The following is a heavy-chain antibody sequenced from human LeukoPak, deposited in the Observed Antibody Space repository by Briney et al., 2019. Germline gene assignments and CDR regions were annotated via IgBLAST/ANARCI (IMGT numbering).Heavy chain of an antibody. Sequence: SQTLSLTCAVSGGSISSGGYSWSWIRQPPGKGLEWIGYIYHSGSTYYNPSLKSRVTISVDRSKNQFSLKLSSVIAADTAVYYCARRDILTGYLDYWGQGTLVTVSS. J-gene: IGHJ4*02. CDR1: GGSISSGGYS. V-gene: IGHV4-30-2*01. CDR2: IYHSGST. D-gene: IGHD3-9*01. CDR3: ARRDILTGYLDY.